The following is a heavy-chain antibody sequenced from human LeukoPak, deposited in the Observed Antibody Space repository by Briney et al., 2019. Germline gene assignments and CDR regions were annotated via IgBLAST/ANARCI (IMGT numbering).Heavy chain of an antibody. CDR2: INTDGSTT. CDR3: ARDFPKTGTTGY. Sequence: GGSLRLSCAASGFTFSSYWMHWVRQAPGKGLVWVSRINTDGSTTTYADSVKGRFTISRDNAKNTLYLQMNSLRAEDTAVYYCARDFPKTGTTGYWGQGTLVTVSS. J-gene: IGHJ4*02. D-gene: IGHD1-7*01. CDR1: GFTFSSYW. V-gene: IGHV3-74*01.